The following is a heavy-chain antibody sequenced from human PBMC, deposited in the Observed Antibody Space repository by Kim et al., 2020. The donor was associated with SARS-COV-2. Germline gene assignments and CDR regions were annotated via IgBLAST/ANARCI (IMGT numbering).Heavy chain of an antibody. D-gene: IGHD2-2*02. J-gene: IGHJ6*02. CDR2: ISSSSSYI. Sequence: GGFLRLSCAASGFTFSSYSMNWVRQAPGKGLEWVSSISSSSSYIYYADSVKGRFTISRDNAKNSLYLQMNSLRAEDTAVYYCARDRHCSSTSCYMNYYYYYGMDVWGQGTTVTVSS. V-gene: IGHV3-21*01. CDR3: ARDRHCSSTSCYMNYYYYYGMDV. CDR1: GFTFSSYS.